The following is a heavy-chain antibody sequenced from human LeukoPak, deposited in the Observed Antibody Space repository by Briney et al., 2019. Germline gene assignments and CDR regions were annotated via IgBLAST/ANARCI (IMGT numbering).Heavy chain of an antibody. Sequence: PSETLSLTCTVSGGSISSYYWSWIRQPPGKGLEWIGYIYYSGSTNYNPSLKSRVTISVDTSKNQFSLKLSSVTAADTAVYYCARGLRYSGYDSTLGYYYYYMDVWGKGTTVTVSS. CDR1: GGSISSYY. V-gene: IGHV4-59*01. D-gene: IGHD5-12*01. J-gene: IGHJ6*03. CDR2: IYYSGST. CDR3: ARGLRYSGYDSTLGYYYYYMDV.